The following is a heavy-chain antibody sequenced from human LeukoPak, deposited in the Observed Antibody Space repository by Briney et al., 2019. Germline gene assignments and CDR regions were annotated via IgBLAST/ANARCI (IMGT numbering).Heavy chain of an antibody. CDR3: AKTKAWRKQNSYNSYVMTV. D-gene: IGHD1-14*01. CDR2: ISAYNGNT. CDR1: GYTFTGYY. Sequence: ASVKVSCKASGYTFTGYYMHWVRQAPGQGLEWMGWISAYNGNTNYAQKLQGRVTMTTDTSTSTAYMELRSLRSDDTAVYYCAKTKAWRKQNSYNSYVMTVWGKGTTVTVSS. V-gene: IGHV1-18*04. J-gene: IGHJ6*04.